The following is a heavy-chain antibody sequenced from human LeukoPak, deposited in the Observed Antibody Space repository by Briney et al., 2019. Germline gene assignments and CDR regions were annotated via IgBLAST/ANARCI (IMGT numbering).Heavy chain of an antibody. CDR1: GFTFSSYW. V-gene: IGHV3-74*01. CDR3: ARGYYGSGSYFDY. D-gene: IGHD3-10*01. Sequence: PGGSLRLSCAASGFTFSSYWMHWVRQAPGKGLVWVSRINSDGSSTSYADSVKGRFTISRDNAKNTLYLQMNSLRAEDTAVCYCARGYYGSGSYFDYWGQGTLVTVSS. CDR2: INSDGSST. J-gene: IGHJ4*02.